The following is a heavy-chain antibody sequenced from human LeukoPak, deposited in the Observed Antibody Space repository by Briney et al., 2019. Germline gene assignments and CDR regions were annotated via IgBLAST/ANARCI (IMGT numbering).Heavy chain of an antibody. J-gene: IGHJ3*02. CDR2: IYYSGST. D-gene: IGHD3-10*01. CDR1: GGSISLSSYY. Sequence: SETLSLTCSVSGGSISLSSYYWGWIRQPPGKGLEWIGSIYYSGSTYYNPSLKSRVTISVDTSKNQFSLKLTSVTAADTAVYYCARGAPGGPRNPGAFDIWGQGTMVTVSS. V-gene: IGHV4-39*01. CDR3: ARGAPGGPRNPGAFDI.